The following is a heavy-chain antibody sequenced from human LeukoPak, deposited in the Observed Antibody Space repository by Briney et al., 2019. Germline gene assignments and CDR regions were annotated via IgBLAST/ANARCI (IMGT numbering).Heavy chain of an antibody. CDR2: INPSGGST. CDR1: GYTFTSYY. D-gene: IGHD3-22*01. J-gene: IGHJ4*02. Sequence: ASVKVSCKASGYTFTSYYMHWVRQAPGQGLEWMGIINPSGGSTSYAQEFQGRVTMTRDTSTSTVYMELSSLRSEDTAVYYCARAPSRDGNRVVFPSQFDYWGQGTLVTVSS. CDR3: ARAPSRDGNRVVFPSQFDY. V-gene: IGHV1-46*01.